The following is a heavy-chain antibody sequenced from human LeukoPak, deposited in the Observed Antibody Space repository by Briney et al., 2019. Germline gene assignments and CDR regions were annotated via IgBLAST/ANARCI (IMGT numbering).Heavy chain of an antibody. CDR2: ISAYNGNT. Sequence: ASVKVSCKASGYTFTSYGISWVRQAPGQGLEWMGWISAYNGNTNYAQKLQGRVTMTTDTSTSTAYMELRSLRSDDTAVYYCARTYSSSGWYPSPGGFVEYFDYWGQGTLVTVSS. CDR3: ARTYSSSGWYPSPGGFVEYFDY. V-gene: IGHV1-18*01. J-gene: IGHJ4*02. D-gene: IGHD6-19*01. CDR1: GYTFTSYG.